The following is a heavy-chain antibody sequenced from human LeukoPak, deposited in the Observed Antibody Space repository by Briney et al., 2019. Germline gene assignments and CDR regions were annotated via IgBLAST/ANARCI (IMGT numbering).Heavy chain of an antibody. Sequence: ASVKVSCKASGYTFTGYYMHWVRQAPEQGLEWMGWINPNSGGTNYAQKFQGRVTMTRDTSISTAYMELSRLRSDDTAVYYCARGRGGYDVPYFDYWGQGTLVTVSS. J-gene: IGHJ4*02. D-gene: IGHD5-12*01. CDR3: ARGRGGYDVPYFDY. CDR1: GYTFTGYY. CDR2: INPNSGGT. V-gene: IGHV1-2*02.